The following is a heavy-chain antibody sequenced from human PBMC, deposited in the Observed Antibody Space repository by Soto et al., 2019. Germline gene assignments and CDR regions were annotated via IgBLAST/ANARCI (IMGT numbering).Heavy chain of an antibody. D-gene: IGHD6-19*01. CDR2: ISYSGST. V-gene: IGHV4-61*03. CDR3: ARAPYSSGWPDS. J-gene: IGHJ4*02. Sequence: QVQLQESGPGLVKPSETLSPTCTVSGGSVSSGGYFWSWIRQPPGKGLEWIGYISYSGSTKYNPSLESRVTISVDTSNKNFSLKLASVTAADTAVYYCARAPYSSGWPDSWGQGTLVTVSS. CDR1: GGSVSSGGYF.